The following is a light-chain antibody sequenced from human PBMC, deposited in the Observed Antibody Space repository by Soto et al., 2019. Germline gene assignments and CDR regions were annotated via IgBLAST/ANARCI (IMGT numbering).Light chain of an antibody. V-gene: IGLV2-23*01. CDR2: EDI. CDR1: SSDVEANKL. J-gene: IGLJ3*02. CDR3: CSYVYHRKFV. Sequence: QSVLTQPASVSGSPGQSITISCTGSSSDVEANKLVSWYQQNPGTAPRLVIYEDIRRPSGISGRFSGSKSGSTAALTISGLRAEDDAAYYCCSYVYHRKFVFGGGTKLTVL.